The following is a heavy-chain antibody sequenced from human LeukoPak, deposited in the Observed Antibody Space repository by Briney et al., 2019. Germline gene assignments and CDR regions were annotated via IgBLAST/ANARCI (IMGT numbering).Heavy chain of an antibody. V-gene: IGHV4-59*01. Sequence: SETLSLTCTVSGGSISSYYWSWIRQPPGKGLEWIGYIYYSGSTNYNPSLKSRVTISVDTSKNQFSLKLSSVTAADTAVYYCARDVPGNRAVDVWGKGTTVTVSS. CDR3: ARDVPGNRAVDV. CDR1: GGSISSYY. CDR2: IYYSGST. J-gene: IGHJ6*04. D-gene: IGHD4-23*01.